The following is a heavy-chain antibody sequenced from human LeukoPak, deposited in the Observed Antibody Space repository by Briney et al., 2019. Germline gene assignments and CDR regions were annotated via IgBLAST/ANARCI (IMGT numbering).Heavy chain of an antibody. Sequence: ASVKVSCKASGYTFTGYYMHWVRQAPGQGLEWMGWINPNSGGTNYAQKFQGRVTMTRDTSISTAYMELSRLRSDDTAVYYCARGFKTDIVVVPAAIGGPFYWGQGTLVTVSS. J-gene: IGHJ4*02. CDR3: ARGFKTDIVVVPAAIGGPFY. D-gene: IGHD2-2*01. V-gene: IGHV1-2*02. CDR2: INPNSGGT. CDR1: GYTFTGYY.